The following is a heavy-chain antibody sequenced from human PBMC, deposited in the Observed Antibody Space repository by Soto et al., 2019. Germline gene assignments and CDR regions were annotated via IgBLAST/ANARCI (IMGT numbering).Heavy chain of an antibody. CDR1: GGSISSYY. J-gene: IGHJ4*02. V-gene: IGHV4-59*01. CDR3: ARGNDY. Sequence: SETLSLTCTVSGGSISSYYWSWIRQPPGKGLEWIGYIYYSGSTNYNPSLKSRVTISVDTSKNQFSLKLSSATAADTAVYYCARGNDYWGQGTLVTVSS. CDR2: IYYSGST.